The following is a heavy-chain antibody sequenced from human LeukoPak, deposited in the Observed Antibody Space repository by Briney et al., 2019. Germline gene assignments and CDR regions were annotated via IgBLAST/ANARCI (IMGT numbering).Heavy chain of an antibody. CDR2: IYTSGST. D-gene: IGHD2-2*01. CDR1: GGSISSYY. J-gene: IGHJ5*02. Sequence: KPSETLSLTCTVSGGSISSYYWSWIRQPPGKGLEWIGYIYTSGSTNYNPSLKSRVTISVDTSKNQFSLKLSSVTAADTAVYYCARLRPGYCSSTSCQRGGYNWFDPWGQGTLVTVSS. CDR3: ARLRPGYCSSTSCQRGGYNWFDP. V-gene: IGHV4-4*09.